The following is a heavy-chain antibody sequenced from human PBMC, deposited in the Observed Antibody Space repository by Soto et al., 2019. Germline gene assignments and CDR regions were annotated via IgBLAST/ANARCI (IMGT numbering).Heavy chain of an antibody. CDR3: ARVHNTSQSFEY. CDR1: GFTITSSA. CDR2: TGISGRTT. V-gene: IGHV3-23*01. D-gene: IGHD1-20*01. J-gene: IGHJ4*01. Sequence: GGSLRLSCAASGFTITSSAMSWVRQAPGKGLEWVSTTGISGRTTYYAESVKGRFTVSRDDSKSTLDLQMSSLRAEDTAVYYCARVHNTSQSFEYWGQGTPVTVCS.